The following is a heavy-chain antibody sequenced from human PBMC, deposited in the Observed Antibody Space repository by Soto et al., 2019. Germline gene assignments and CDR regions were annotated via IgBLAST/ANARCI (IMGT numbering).Heavy chain of an antibody. CDR2: IFYSGST. CDR3: ARQPTTGDTDLWFDP. V-gene: IGHV4-39*01. CDR1: GGSISTSRSY. D-gene: IGHD2-21*01. J-gene: IGHJ5*02. Sequence: QLQLLESGTGLVKASETLSLTCSVSGGSISTSRSYWAWIRQPPGKGLEWLANIFYSGSTFYNPSLASRVSVSVDTSKNEFSLKLRSVTAADTAVDYCARQPTTGDTDLWFDPWGQGTLVTVSS.